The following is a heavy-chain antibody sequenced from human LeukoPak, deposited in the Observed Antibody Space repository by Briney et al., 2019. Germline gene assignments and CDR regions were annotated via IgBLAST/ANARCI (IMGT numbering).Heavy chain of an antibody. V-gene: IGHV3-30*18. CDR3: AKTPVAYCGGDCGYYFDY. J-gene: IGHJ4*02. CDR2: ISYGGSNK. Sequence: PSGRSLRLSCAASGFTFSSYGMHWVRQAPGKGLEWVAVISYGGSNKYYADSVKGRFTISRDNSKNTLYLQMNSLRAEDTAVYYCAKTPVAYCGGDCGYYFDYWGQGTLVTVSS. D-gene: IGHD2-21*02. CDR1: GFTFSSYG.